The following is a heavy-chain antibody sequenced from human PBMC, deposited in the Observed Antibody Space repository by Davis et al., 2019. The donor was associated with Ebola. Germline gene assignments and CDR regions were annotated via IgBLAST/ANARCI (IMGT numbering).Heavy chain of an antibody. D-gene: IGHD1-26*01. CDR1: GGSFSGYY. CDR3: ARVVGWQLETFDY. Sequence: SETLSLTCAVYGGSFSGYYWSWIRQPPGKGLEWIGEINHSGSTNYNPSPKRRVTISADTSKNQFSLKLSSVTAADTAVYYCARVVGWQLETFDYWGQGTLVTVSS. J-gene: IGHJ4*02. V-gene: IGHV4-34*01. CDR2: INHSGST.